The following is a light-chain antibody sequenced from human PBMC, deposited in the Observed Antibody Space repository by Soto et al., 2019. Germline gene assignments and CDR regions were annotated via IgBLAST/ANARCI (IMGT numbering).Light chain of an antibody. Sequence: QSVLTQPPSVSAAPGQTVTISCSGSSSNIGKSYVSWYHHLPGIAPKLLIYDDNKRPSGIPDRFSGSKSGTSATLGITGFQTGDEADYYCGSWDSSLSAYVFGTGTQLTVL. CDR1: SSNIGKSY. V-gene: IGLV1-51*01. J-gene: IGLJ1*01. CDR3: GSWDSSLSAYV. CDR2: DDN.